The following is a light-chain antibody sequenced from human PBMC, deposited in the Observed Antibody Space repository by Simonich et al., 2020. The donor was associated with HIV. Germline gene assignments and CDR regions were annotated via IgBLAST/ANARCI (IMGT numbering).Light chain of an antibody. CDR1: QSISKY. V-gene: IGKV1-39*01. Sequence: DIQMTQSPSSLSALVENRVPITCRASQSISKYLNWYKQKPGKDPKVLISAASSLQRGVPSRFSGSGSGTEFTLTISSLQPEDFATYYCQQSYSSPWTFGQGTKVEIK. CDR3: QQSYSSPWT. J-gene: IGKJ1*01. CDR2: AAS.